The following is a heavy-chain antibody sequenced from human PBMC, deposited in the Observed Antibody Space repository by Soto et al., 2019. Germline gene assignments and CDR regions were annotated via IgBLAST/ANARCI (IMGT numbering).Heavy chain of an antibody. Sequence: PGESLKISCKGSGYSFTSYWIGWVRQMPGKGLEWMGIIYPGDSDTRYSPSFQGQVTISADKSISTAYLQWSSLKASDTAMYYCARNLDYDILPGDYTDYYWGMDVVGQGTRVTVSS. V-gene: IGHV5-51*01. J-gene: IGHJ6*02. D-gene: IGHD3-9*01. CDR2: IYPGDSDT. CDR3: ARNLDYDILPGDYTDYYWGMDV. CDR1: GYSFTSYW.